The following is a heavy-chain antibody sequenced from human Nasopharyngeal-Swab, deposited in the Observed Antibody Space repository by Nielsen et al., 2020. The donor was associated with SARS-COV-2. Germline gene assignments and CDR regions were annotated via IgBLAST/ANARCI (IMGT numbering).Heavy chain of an antibody. V-gene: IGHV4-39*07. Sequence: RQAPGKGLEWIGSIYYSGSTYYNPSLKSRVTISVGTSKNQFSLKLSSVTAADTAVYYCARKDYKTSAFDIWGQGTMVTVSS. J-gene: IGHJ3*02. D-gene: IGHD4-11*01. CDR2: IYYSGST. CDR3: ARKDYKTSAFDI.